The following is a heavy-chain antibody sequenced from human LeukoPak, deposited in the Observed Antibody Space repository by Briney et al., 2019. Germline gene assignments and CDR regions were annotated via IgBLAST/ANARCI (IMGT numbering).Heavy chain of an antibody. CDR3: VKDRSPVGATKDYFDY. D-gene: IGHD1-26*01. J-gene: IGHJ4*02. V-gene: IGHV3-9*01. Sequence: GGSLRLSCAASGFTFDDYAMHWVRQAPGKGLEWVSGISWNSGSIGYADSVKGRFTISRDNAKNSLYLQMNSLRAEDTALYYCVKDRSPVGATKDYFDYRGQGTLVTVSS. CDR1: GFTFDDYA. CDR2: ISWNSGSI.